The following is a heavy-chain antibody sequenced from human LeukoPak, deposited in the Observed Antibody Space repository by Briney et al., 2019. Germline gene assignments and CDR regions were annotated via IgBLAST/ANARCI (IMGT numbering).Heavy chain of an antibody. J-gene: IGHJ4*02. CDR3: ATQGVVGAVGYYFDY. D-gene: IGHD1-26*01. CDR2: IYYSGST. V-gene: IGHV4-59*01. CDR1: GGSISSYY. Sequence: SETLSLTCTVSGGSISSYYWSWIRQPPGKGLEWIGYIYYSGSTNYNPSLKSRVTISVDTSKNQFSLKLSSVTAADTAVYYCATQGVVGAVGYYFDYWGQGTLVTVSS.